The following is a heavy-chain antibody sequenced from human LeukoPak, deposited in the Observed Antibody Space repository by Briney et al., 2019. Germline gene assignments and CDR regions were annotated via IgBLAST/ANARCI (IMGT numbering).Heavy chain of an antibody. D-gene: IGHD6-19*01. CDR1: GFTFDDYG. V-gene: IGHV3-20*04. J-gene: IGHJ1*01. Sequence: GGSLRLSCAASGFTFDDYGMSWVRQAPGKGLEWVSGITWNGGNTVYADSVKGRFTISRDNAKNSLYLQMNSLRAEDTALYYCARGAVAGTLNYFQHWGQGTLVTVSP. CDR2: ITWNGGNT. CDR3: ARGAVAGTLNYFQH.